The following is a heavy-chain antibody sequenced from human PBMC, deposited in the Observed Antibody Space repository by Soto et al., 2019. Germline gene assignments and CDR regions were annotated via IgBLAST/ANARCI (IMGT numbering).Heavy chain of an antibody. CDR3: ATDRARAATGFAWFDS. CDR2: IYHSGAT. D-gene: IGHD2-15*01. CDR1: KGSINSRNW. V-gene: IGHV4-4*02. J-gene: IGHJ5*01. Sequence: QVRLQESGPGLVKPSGTLSLTCTVSKGSINSRNWWSWVRQSPHIGLDYIGEIYHSGATNYNPSLKSRVTISLDESKNEFSLRLASVTAADTAVYYCATDRARAATGFAWFDSWGQGIRVTVSS.